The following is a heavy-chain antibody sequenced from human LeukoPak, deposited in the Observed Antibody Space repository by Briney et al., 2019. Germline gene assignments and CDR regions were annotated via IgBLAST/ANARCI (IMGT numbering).Heavy chain of an antibody. CDR1: GFTFSSYS. CDR2: ISSSSSTI. V-gene: IGHV3-48*02. D-gene: IGHD1-1*01. CDR3: TRDPLARAPQPSVDY. Sequence: GGSLRLSCAASGFTFSSYSMNWVRQAPGKGLEWVSYISSSSSTIYYADSVKGRFTISRDNAKNSLYLQMNSLKNEDTAVYYCTRDPLARAPQPSVDYWGQGTLVTVSS. J-gene: IGHJ4*02.